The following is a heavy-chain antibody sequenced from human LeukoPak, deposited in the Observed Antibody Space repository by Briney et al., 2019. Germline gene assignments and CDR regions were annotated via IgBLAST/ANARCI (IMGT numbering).Heavy chain of an antibody. CDR1: GGSISSSSYD. J-gene: IGHJ6*03. Sequence: SETLSLTCTVSGGSISSSSYDWGWIRQPPGKGLEWIGSIYYSGSTYYNPSLKSRVTISVDTSKNQFSLKLSSVTAADTAVYYCARDLRNYDILTGYYRMGYYYYMDVRGKGTTVTVSS. D-gene: IGHD3-9*01. CDR2: IYYSGST. V-gene: IGHV4-39*07. CDR3: ARDLRNYDILTGYYRMGYYYYMDV.